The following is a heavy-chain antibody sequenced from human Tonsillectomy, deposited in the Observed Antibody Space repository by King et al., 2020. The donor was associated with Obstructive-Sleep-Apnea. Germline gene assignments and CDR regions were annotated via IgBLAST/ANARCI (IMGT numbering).Heavy chain of an antibody. CDR3: ARDIVVVPAAIDY. CDR1: GFTFSSYS. CDR2: ISSSSSYI. V-gene: IGHV3-21*01. Sequence: VQLVESGGGLVKPGGSLRLSCAASGFTFSSYSMNWVRQAPGKGLEWVSSISSSSSYIYYADSVKGRFTISRDNAKNSLYLQMNSLRAEDTAVYYCARDIVVVPAAIDYWGQGTLVTVSS. D-gene: IGHD2-2*01. J-gene: IGHJ4*02.